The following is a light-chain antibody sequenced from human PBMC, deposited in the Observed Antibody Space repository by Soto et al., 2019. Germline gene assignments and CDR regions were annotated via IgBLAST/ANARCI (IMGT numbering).Light chain of an antibody. CDR2: AAS. CDR3: LQDSEYPYT. V-gene: IGKV1-6*01. CDR1: QDIRNF. Sequence: AIQMTQSPSSLSASVGDRVTITCRASQDIRNFLGWYQQKPGKAPNLLIYAASNLRSGVPSRFSGTGSGTDFTLTISSLQPEDFAAYYCLQDSEYPYTFGQGTKVENK. J-gene: IGKJ2*01.